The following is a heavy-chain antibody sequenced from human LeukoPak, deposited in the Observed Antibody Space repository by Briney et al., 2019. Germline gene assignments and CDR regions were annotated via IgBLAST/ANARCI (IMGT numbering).Heavy chain of an antibody. CDR1: GYTFTIYD. J-gene: IGHJ4*02. V-gene: IGHV1-8*01. CDR3: ARGGRRRGSGYHPLGY. Sequence: ASVTVSFTASGYTFTIYDINWVRQAHGQGLDWMGWMNPNSGNTDYAQKFQGRVTITRNTSKSTDYMELSSLRSEDTAVYYCARGGRRRGSGYHPLGYWVQGTLVSVCS. CDR2: MNPNSGNT. D-gene: IGHD3-22*01.